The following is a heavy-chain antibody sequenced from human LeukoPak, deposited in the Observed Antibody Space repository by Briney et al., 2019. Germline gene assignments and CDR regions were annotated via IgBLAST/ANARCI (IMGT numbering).Heavy chain of an antibody. D-gene: IGHD3-10*01. CDR2: MNPNSGNT. V-gene: IGHV1-8*01. Sequence: ASVKVSCKASGYTFTSYDINWVRQATGQGLEWMGWMNPNSGNTGYSQKLQGRIIMTRNSSISTAYMELSSLRSEDTAVYYCARKFPGSRGYYFDYWGQGTLVTVSS. CDR1: GYTFTSYD. CDR3: ARKFPGSRGYYFDY. J-gene: IGHJ4*02.